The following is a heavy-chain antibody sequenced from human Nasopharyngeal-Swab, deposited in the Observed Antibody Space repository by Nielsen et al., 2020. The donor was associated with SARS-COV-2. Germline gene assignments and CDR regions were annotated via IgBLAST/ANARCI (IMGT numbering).Heavy chain of an antibody. Sequence: GESLKISCAASGFTFSSYSINWVRQAPGKGLEWVSSISSSSSYIYYADSVKGRFTISRDNAKNSLYLQMNSLRAEDTAVYYCARYIIAARPLYYYYGMDVWGQGTTVTVSS. CDR1: GFTFSSYS. CDR3: ARYIIAARPLYYYYGMDV. J-gene: IGHJ6*02. V-gene: IGHV3-21*01. D-gene: IGHD6-6*01. CDR2: ISSSSSYI.